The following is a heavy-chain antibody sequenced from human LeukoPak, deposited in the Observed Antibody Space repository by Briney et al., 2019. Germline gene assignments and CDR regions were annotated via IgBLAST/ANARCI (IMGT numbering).Heavy chain of an antibody. V-gene: IGHV4-61*01. CDR3: ARVGYDFWSGYYGAYFDY. J-gene: IGHJ4*02. Sequence: PSETLSLTCTVSGGSVSSGSYYWSWIRQPPGKGLEWIGYIYYSGSTNYNPSLKSRVTISVDTSKNQFSLKLSSVTAADTAVYYCARVGYDFWSGYYGAYFDYWGQGTLVTVSS. D-gene: IGHD3-3*01. CDR1: GGSVSSGSYY. CDR2: IYYSGST.